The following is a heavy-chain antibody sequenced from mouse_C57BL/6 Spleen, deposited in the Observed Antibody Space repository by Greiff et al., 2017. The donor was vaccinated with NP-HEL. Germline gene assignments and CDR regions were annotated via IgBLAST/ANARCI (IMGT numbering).Heavy chain of an antibody. V-gene: IGHV1-80*01. J-gene: IGHJ3*01. Sequence: LMEPGASVKISCKASGYAFSSYWMNWVKQRPGKGLEWIGQIYPGDGDTNYNGKFKGKATLTADKSSSTAYMQLSSLTSEDSAVYFCARSRSSWFAYWGQGTLVTVSA. CDR3: ARSRSSWFAY. CDR2: IYPGDGDT. CDR1: GYAFSSYW.